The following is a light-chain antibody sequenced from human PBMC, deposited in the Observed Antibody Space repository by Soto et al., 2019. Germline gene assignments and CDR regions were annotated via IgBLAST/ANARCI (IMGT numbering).Light chain of an antibody. CDR2: AAS. CDR1: QGIGSY. Sequence: DIQMTQSPSSLSASIGDRVTITCRASQGIGSYLAWYQQKPGKVPKLLIYAASTLQSGVPSRFSGSGSGTDFTLSISSLQPEDIPTYYCQKCNSAPFTFGPGTKVDIK. V-gene: IGKV1-27*01. J-gene: IGKJ3*01. CDR3: QKCNSAPFT.